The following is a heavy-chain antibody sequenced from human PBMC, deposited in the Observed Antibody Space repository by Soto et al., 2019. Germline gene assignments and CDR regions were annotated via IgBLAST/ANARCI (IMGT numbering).Heavy chain of an antibody. D-gene: IGHD3-9*01. J-gene: IGHJ3*02. CDR1: GFTFSSYS. V-gene: IGHV3-48*01. Sequence: GGSLRLSCAASGFTFSSYSMNWVRQAPGKGLEWVSYISSSGGTIYYADSVKGRFTISRDNTKNTLYLQMDSLRAEDTAVYYCARAHRRSLRYFDWLPGLDAFDNWGPGTIVTVSS. CDR3: ARAHRRSLRYFDWLPGLDAFDN. CDR2: ISSSGGTI.